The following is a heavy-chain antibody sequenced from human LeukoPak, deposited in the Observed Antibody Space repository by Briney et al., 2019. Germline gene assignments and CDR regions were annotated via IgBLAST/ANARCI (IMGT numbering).Heavy chain of an antibody. V-gene: IGHV3-48*03. CDR3: ARESRLDGAFDI. CDR2: ISRSDGTI. Sequence: GGSLTLSCSASGFTFSSYEMNWVRQAPGRGLEGFSYISRSDGTIHYADSVKGRFTISTDNAKNSLYLQMNSLRAEDTAVYYCARESRLDGAFDIWGQGTMVTVSS. J-gene: IGHJ3*02. D-gene: IGHD6-19*01. CDR1: GFTFSSYE.